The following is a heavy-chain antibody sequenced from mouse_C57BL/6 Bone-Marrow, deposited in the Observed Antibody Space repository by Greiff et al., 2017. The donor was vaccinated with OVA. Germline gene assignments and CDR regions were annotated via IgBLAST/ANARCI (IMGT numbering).Heavy chain of an antibody. CDR3: ARSEVITTVVATNYYAMDY. D-gene: IGHD1-1*01. J-gene: IGHJ4*01. CDR2: INPNYGTT. V-gene: IGHV1-39*01. CDR1: GYSFTDYN. Sequence: EVQLQQSGPELVKPGASVKISCKASGYSFTDYNMNWVKQSNGKSLEWIGVINPNYGTTSYNQKFKGKATLTVDQSSSTAYMQLNSLTSEDSAVYYSARSEVITTVVATNYYAMDYWGQGTSVTVSS.